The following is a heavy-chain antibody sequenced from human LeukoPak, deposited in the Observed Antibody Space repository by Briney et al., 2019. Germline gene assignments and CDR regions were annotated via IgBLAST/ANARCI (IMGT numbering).Heavy chain of an antibody. V-gene: IGHV3-48*03. Sequence: GGSLRLSCAASGFTFSSYEMNWVRQAPGKGLEWVSYISSSGSTIYYADSVKGRFTISRDNAKNTLYLQMNSLRAEDTAVYYCASPDCSSTSCYGAYYYMDVWGKGTTVTVSS. CDR3: ASPDCSSTSCYGAYYYMDV. CDR1: GFTFSSYE. CDR2: ISSSGSTI. D-gene: IGHD2-2*01. J-gene: IGHJ6*03.